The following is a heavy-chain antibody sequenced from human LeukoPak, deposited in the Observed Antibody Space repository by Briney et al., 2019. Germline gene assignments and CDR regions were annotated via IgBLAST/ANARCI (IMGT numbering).Heavy chain of an antibody. CDR1: GFTFSSYS. D-gene: IGHD4-23*01. CDR2: IGSTGAYI. Sequence: PGGSLRLSCAASGFTFSSYSMNWVRQAPGKGLEWLSSIGSTGAYIFYADSMKGRFTISRDNTKNSLYLQMNSLRVEDTAVYYRARDRWELLRXIDFWGQGALVTVS. J-gene: IGHJ4*02. V-gene: IGHV3-21*01. CDR3: ARDRWELLRXIDF.